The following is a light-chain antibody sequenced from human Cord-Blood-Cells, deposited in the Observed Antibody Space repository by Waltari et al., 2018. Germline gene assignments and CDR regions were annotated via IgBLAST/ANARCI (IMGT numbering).Light chain of an antibody. V-gene: IGLV3-21*04. Sequence: SYVLTQPPSVSVAPGKTARSTCGGNNIGSKSVHLYQQKPGQAPVLVIYYDSDRPSGIPERFSGSNSGNTATLTISRVEAGDEADYYCQVWDSSSDHRVFGGGTKLTVL. CDR2: YDS. J-gene: IGLJ2*01. CDR3: QVWDSSSDHRV. CDR1: NIGSKS.